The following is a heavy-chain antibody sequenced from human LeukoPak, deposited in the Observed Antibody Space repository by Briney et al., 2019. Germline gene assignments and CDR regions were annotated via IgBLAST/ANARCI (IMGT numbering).Heavy chain of an antibody. J-gene: IGHJ4*02. CDR2: IGTAGDT. CDR1: GFTFSDYD. D-gene: IGHD1-1*01. CDR3: ARVAKERVGGVYYFDY. Sequence: PGGSLRLSCAASGFTFSDYDMHWVRQATGKGLEWVSAIGTAGDTYYTGSVKGRFTISRENVKNSLYLQMNSLRAGDTAVYYCARVAKERVGGVYYFDYWGQGTLVTVSS. V-gene: IGHV3-13*01.